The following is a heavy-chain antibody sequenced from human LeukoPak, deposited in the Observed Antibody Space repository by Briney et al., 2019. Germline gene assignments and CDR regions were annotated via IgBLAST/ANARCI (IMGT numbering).Heavy chain of an antibody. CDR1: GGSIKSYY. D-gene: IGHD6-13*01. CDR2: INHSGST. V-gene: IGHV4-34*01. CDR3: ARHAALYSSSWLLYYFDY. J-gene: IGHJ4*02. Sequence: PSETLSLTCTVSGGSIKSYYWSWIRQPPGKGLEWIGEINHSGSTNYNPSLKSRVTISVDTSKNQFSLKLSSVTAADTAVYYCARHAALYSSSWLLYYFDYWGQGTLVTVSS.